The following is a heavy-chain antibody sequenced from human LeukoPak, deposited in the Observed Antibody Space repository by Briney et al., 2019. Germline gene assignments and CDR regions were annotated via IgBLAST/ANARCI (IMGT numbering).Heavy chain of an antibody. J-gene: IGHJ4*01. V-gene: IGHV4-30-4*01. CDR1: GGSISSGDYY. CDR2: IYYSGST. Sequence: SETLSLTYTVSGGSISSGDYYWSWIRQPPGKGLEWIGYIYYSGSTYYNPSLKSRVTISVDTSKNQFSLKLSSVTAADTAVYYCARDHLDGFDYWGQEPWSPSPQ. CDR3: ARDHLDGFDY.